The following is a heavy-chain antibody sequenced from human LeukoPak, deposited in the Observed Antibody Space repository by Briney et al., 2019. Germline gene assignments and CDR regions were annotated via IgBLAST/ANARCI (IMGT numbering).Heavy chain of an antibody. D-gene: IGHD3-22*01. CDR3: ARDDSSGYYTD. J-gene: IGHJ4*02. V-gene: IGHV4-59*01. CDR2: IYYSGST. CDR1: GGSISSYY. Sequence: SETLSLTCTVSGGSISSYYWSWIRQPPGKGLERIGYIYYSGSTNYNPSLKSRVTISVDTSKNQFSLKLSSVTAADTAVYYCARDDSSGYYTDWGQGILVTVSS.